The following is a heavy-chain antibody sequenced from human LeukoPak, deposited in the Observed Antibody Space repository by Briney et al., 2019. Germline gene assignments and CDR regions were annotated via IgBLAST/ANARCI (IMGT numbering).Heavy chain of an antibody. CDR2: IKQDGSNK. CDR1: EFTFITYW. CDR3: ARDDPLAVAGNWFDP. Sequence: GGSLRLSCAASEFTFITYWMSWVRQAPGKGLEWVANIKQDGSNKYYADSVKGRFTISRDNSKNTLYLQMNSLRAEDTAVYYCARDDPLAVAGNWFDPWGQGTLVTVSS. D-gene: IGHD6-19*01. V-gene: IGHV3-7*01. J-gene: IGHJ5*02.